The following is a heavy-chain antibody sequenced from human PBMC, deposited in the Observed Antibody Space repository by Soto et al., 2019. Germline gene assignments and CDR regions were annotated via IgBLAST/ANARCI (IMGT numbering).Heavy chain of an antibody. Sequence: SETXSLTCTVSGGSISSRNYYWGWIRQPPGKGLEWIGSFYYSVSTYYNPSLESRVTISVVTSKNQFSLKLNSVTAADTAVYYCARDHLAARHSYYYGMDVWGQGTTVTVSS. V-gene: IGHV4-39*07. CDR3: ARDHLAARHSYYYGMDV. CDR2: FYYSVST. J-gene: IGHJ6*02. D-gene: IGHD6-6*01. CDR1: GGSISSRNYY.